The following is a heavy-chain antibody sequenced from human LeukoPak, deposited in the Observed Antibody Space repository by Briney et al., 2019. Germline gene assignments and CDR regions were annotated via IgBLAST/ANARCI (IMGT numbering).Heavy chain of an antibody. CDR1: GYSISSGYY. CDR2: IYHSGST. D-gene: IGHD5-24*01. J-gene: IGHJ4*02. Sequence: SETLSLTCTVSGYSISSGYYWGWIRQPPGKGLEWIGSIYHSGSTYYNPSLKSRVTISVDTSKNQFSLKLSSVTAADTAVYYCARGGMGTIERPYDYWGQGTLVTVSS. V-gene: IGHV4-38-2*02. CDR3: ARGGMGTIERPYDY.